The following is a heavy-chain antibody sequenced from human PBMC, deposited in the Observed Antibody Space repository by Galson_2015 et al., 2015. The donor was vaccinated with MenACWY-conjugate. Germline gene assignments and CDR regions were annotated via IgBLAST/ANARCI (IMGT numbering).Heavy chain of an antibody. CDR1: GFTFSSYW. V-gene: IGHV3-74*01. D-gene: IGHD4-17*01. Sequence: SLRLSCAASGFTFSSYWMHWVRQAPGKGLVWVSRIKSDGSSTSYADSVKGRFTISRDSAKNTLYLQMNSLRVEDTAVYYCARDHPLTATTLFDYWGQGTLVTVSS. CDR2: IKSDGSST. CDR3: ARDHPLTATTLFDY. J-gene: IGHJ4*02.